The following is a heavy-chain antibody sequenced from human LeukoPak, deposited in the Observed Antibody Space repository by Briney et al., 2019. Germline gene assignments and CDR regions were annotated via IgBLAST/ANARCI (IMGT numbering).Heavy chain of an antibody. CDR2: IYPGDSNT. V-gene: IGHV5-51*01. CDR3: ARRGGGSSHTSFDY. CDR1: GYSFTTYW. J-gene: IGHJ4*02. Sequence: GESLKISCDVSGYSFTTYWIGWVRQMPGRGLEWMGIIYPGDSNTKYSPSFQGQVTISADKSINTAYLQWDSLKASDTAMYYCARRGGGSSHTSFDYWGQGTLVTVSS. D-gene: IGHD1-26*01.